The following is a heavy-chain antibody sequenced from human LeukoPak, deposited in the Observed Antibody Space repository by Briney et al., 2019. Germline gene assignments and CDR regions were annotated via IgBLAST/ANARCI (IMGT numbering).Heavy chain of an antibody. D-gene: IGHD6-13*01. CDR2: ITRGVGIT. Sequence: GGSLRLSCAASGFTFSNYGMNWVRQAPGKELEWVSIITRGVGITYYADSVKGRFTISRDNSRNTLYLQMNSLRAEDTAVYYCATQAAAGHFDYWGQGTLITVSS. J-gene: IGHJ4*02. V-gene: IGHV3-23*01. CDR3: ATQAAAGHFDY. CDR1: GFTFSNYG.